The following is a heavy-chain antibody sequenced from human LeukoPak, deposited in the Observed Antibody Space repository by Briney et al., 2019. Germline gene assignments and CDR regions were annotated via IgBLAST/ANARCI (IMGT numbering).Heavy chain of an antibody. J-gene: IGHJ4*02. CDR1: GFTFSSYW. CDR3: ASTGSGATTIDY. Sequence: GGSLRLSCAASGFTFSSYWMHWVRQAPGKGLVWVSRINSDGSSTSYADSVKGRFTISRDNSKNTLYLQMNSLRAEDTAVYYCASTGSGATTIDYWGQGTLVTVSS. D-gene: IGHD1-26*01. CDR2: INSDGSST. V-gene: IGHV3-74*01.